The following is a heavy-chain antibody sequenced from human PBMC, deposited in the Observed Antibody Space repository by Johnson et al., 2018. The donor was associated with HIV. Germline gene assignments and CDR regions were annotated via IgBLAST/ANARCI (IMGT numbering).Heavy chain of an antibody. CDR2: IKQDGSEK. CDR3: TRGRGGWFDAFEF. J-gene: IGHJ3*01. CDR1: GFTFSSYW. Sequence: VRLVESGGGLVQPGGSLRLSCAASGFTFSSYWMSWVRQAPGKGLEWVANIKQDGSEKYYVDSVKGRFTISRDNAKNSLYLQMNSLRAEDTAVYYCTRGRGGWFDAFEFWGQGTMVTVSS. D-gene: IGHD2-15*01. V-gene: IGHV3-7*05.